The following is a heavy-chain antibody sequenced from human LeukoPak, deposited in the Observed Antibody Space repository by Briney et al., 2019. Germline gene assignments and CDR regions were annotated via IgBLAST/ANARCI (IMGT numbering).Heavy chain of an antibody. CDR3: ARDLSGVTGYTYGRGIDY. J-gene: IGHJ4*02. CDR1: GFTFSSYI. Sequence: GGSLRLSCAASGFTFSSYIMNWVRQAPGKGLEWVSSISSSSSYIYYADSVKGRFTISRDNAKNSLYLQMNSLRAEDTAVYYCARDLSGVTGYTYGRGIDYWGQGTLVTVSS. D-gene: IGHD5-18*01. V-gene: IGHV3-21*01. CDR2: ISSSSSYI.